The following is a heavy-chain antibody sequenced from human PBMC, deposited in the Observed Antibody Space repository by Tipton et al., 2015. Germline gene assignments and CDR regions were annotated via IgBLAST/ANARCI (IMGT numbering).Heavy chain of an antibody. Sequence: TLSLTCTVSDGSVSGYYWSWIRQPPGEGLEWIGYIYSSATTSYSSALRSRVTISVDTSKNQFSLNLRSVTAADTAVYFCAKTHGAYDWYLDHWGQGTLVTVSS. CDR3: AKTHGAYDWYLDH. CDR2: IYSSATT. J-gene: IGHJ4*02. V-gene: IGHV4-59*02. CDR1: DGSVSGYY. D-gene: IGHD5-12*01.